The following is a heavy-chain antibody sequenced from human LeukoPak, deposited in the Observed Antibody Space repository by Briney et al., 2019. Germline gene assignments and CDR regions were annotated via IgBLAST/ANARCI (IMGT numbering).Heavy chain of an antibody. J-gene: IGHJ4*02. CDR2: ISTSGRTI. Sequence: GGSLRLSCAASGITFTDHYMNWIRQAPGKGLEWLSYISTSGRTIAYADSVKGRFTISRDNAKNSLYLQMNSLRADDTAVYYCARTKSEPTYGQHHGRDNWGQGTLVTVSS. D-gene: IGHD3-10*01. CDR1: GITFTDHY. CDR3: ARTKSEPTYGQHHGRDN. V-gene: IGHV3-11*01.